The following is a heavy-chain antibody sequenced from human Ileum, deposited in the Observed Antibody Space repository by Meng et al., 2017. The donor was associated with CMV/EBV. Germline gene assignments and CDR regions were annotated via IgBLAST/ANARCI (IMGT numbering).Heavy chain of an antibody. Sequence: GESLKISCAASGFTLSSYWMNWVRQAPGKGLEWVANIKQDGGEIYYVDSVKGRFTISRDNAKNSLYLQMNGLRAEDTAVYYCARWVVVPAAANWFDSWGQGTLVTVSS. V-gene: IGHV3-7*01. CDR1: GFTLSSYW. J-gene: IGHJ5*01. CDR2: IKQDGGEI. CDR3: ARWVVVPAAANWFDS. D-gene: IGHD2-2*01.